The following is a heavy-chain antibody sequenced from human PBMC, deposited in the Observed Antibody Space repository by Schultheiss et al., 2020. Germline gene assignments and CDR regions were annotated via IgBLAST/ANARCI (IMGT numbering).Heavy chain of an antibody. CDR1: GGSISSYY. J-gene: IGHJ4*02. V-gene: IGHV4-4*08. Sequence: SETLSLTCTVSGGSISSYYWSWIRQPPGKGLEWIGDINGSGFTSYNPSLKSRLTLSLDKSKNQFSLKLISMTAADTAVYYCARELRRYSGSYYYWGQGTLVTVSS. CDR2: INGSGFT. CDR3: ARELRRYSGSYYY. D-gene: IGHD1-26*01.